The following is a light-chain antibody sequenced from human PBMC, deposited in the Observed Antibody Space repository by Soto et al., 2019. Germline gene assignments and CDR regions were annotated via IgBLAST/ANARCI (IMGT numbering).Light chain of an antibody. J-gene: IGKJ1*01. V-gene: IGKV1-17*01. CDR2: AAS. CDR3: LQHNSYPRT. CDR1: QSIRNY. Sequence: DIQMTQSPSSLSASVGDRVTITCRASQSIRNYFNWYQQKPGKAPKRLIYAASSLQSGVPSRFSGSGSGTEFTLTISSLQPEDFATYYCLQHNSYPRTFGQGTKVEIK.